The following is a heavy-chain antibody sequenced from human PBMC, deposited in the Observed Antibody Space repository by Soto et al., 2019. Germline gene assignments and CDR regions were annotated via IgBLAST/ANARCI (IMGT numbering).Heavy chain of an antibody. D-gene: IGHD6-13*01. CDR1: GFTFSSYS. Sequence: GGSLRLSCAASGFTFSSYSMNWVRQAPGKGLEWVSYISSSSSTIYYADSVKGRFTISRDNAKNSLYLQMNSLRAEDTAVYYCARDSSSWSSSDAFDIWGQGTMVTVSS. CDR3: ARDSSSWSSSDAFDI. CDR2: ISSSSSTI. J-gene: IGHJ3*02. V-gene: IGHV3-48*04.